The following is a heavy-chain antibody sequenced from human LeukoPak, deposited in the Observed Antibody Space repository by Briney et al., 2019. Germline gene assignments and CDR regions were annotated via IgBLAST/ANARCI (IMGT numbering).Heavy chain of an antibody. Sequence: GSSVTRSCACSGFTFRSYWIHWLGKATGKCRDWVPNIKQDGSEKYYVDSVKGRFTISRDNPKNSLYLQMNSLRAEDTAVYYCATTLTQWLLSNWGQGTLVTVSS. CDR2: IKQDGSEK. CDR3: ATTLTQWLLSN. V-gene: IGHV3-7*01. D-gene: IGHD6-19*01. CDR1: GFTFRSYW. J-gene: IGHJ4*02.